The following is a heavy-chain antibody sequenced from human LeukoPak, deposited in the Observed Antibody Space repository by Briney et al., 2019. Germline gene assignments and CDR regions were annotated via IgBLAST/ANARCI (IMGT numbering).Heavy chain of an antibody. CDR3: ARSHWGPFGSRIANWFDP. V-gene: IGHV4-39*07. CDR2: IYYSGST. D-gene: IGHD7-27*01. Sequence: SETLSLTCTVSGGSISSSSYYWGWIRQPPGKGLEWIGNIYYSGSTYYSPSLKSRVTISIDTSKNQFSLKLSSLTAADTAVYYCARSHWGPFGSRIANWFDPWGQGTLVTVSS. J-gene: IGHJ5*02. CDR1: GGSISSSSYY.